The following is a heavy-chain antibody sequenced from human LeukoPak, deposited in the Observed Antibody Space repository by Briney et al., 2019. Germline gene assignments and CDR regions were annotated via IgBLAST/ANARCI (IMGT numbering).Heavy chain of an antibody. Sequence: SETLSLTCTVSGGPISTHDYYWGWIRQPPGKGLEWIGYIYYSGSTYYNPSLKSRVTISVDTSKNQFSLKLSSVTAADTAVYYCASFYQAYYFDYWGQGTLVTVSS. CDR1: GGPISTHDYY. D-gene: IGHD2-21*01. V-gene: IGHV4-30-4*08. J-gene: IGHJ4*02. CDR2: IYYSGST. CDR3: ASFYQAYYFDY.